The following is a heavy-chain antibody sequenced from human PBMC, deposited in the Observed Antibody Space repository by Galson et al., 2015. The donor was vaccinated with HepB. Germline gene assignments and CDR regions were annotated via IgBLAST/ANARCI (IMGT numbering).Heavy chain of an antibody. CDR1: GFTFSSYG. CDR2: ISYDGSNK. J-gene: IGHJ4*02. CDR3: AKGAEWWLQFSPQS. Sequence: SLRLSCAASGFTFSSYGMHWVRQAPGEGLEWVAVISYDGSNKYYADSVKGRFTISRDNSKNTLYLQMNSLRAEDTAVYYCAKGAEWWLQFSPQSWGQGTLVTVSS. D-gene: IGHD5-24*01. V-gene: IGHV3-30*18.